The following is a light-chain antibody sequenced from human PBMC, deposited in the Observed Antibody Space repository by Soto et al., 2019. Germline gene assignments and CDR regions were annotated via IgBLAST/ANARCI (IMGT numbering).Light chain of an antibody. V-gene: IGKV1-12*02. CDR3: LSGHSRP. Sequence: DIQMTQSPSSLSASVGDRVTITCRASLGISNFLAWYQQKPGKVPKLLIYKASTLKSGVPSRFSGSGSGTDFTLTISSLQPEDFATYFCLSGHSRPFGGGTKVDIK. CDR2: KAS. J-gene: IGKJ4*01. CDR1: LGISNF.